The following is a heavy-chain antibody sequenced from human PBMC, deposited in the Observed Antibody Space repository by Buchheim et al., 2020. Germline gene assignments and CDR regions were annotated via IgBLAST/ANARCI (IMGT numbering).Heavy chain of an antibody. V-gene: IGHV3-23*01. CDR3: AKDACIAAAVPRQCHFDY. Sequence: EVQLLESGGGLVQPGGSLRLSCAASGFTFSSYAMSWVRQAPGKGLEWVSAISVSGGSTYYADSVKGRFTISRDNSKHTLYLQMNSLRAEDTAVYYCAKDACIAAAVPRQCHFDYWGQGTL. CDR2: ISVSGGST. J-gene: IGHJ4*02. CDR1: GFTFSSYA. D-gene: IGHD6-13*01.